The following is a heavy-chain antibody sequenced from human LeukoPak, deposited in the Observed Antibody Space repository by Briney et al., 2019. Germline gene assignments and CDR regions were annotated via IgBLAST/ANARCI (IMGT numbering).Heavy chain of an antibody. Sequence: GGSLRLSCAASRFIFSSYAVNWVRQAPGKGLEWVAVISNDGSNSYYADSVKGRFTISRDNSKNTLYLQMNILRAEDTAVYYCARAFSTTAFDYWGQGTLVTVSS. J-gene: IGHJ4*02. V-gene: IGHV3-30*04. CDR3: ARAFSTTAFDY. CDR1: RFIFSSYA. CDR2: ISNDGSNS. D-gene: IGHD4-17*01.